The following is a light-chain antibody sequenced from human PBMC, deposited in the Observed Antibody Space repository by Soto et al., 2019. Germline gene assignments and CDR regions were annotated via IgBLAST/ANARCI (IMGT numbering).Light chain of an antibody. Sequence: VLTQSPGTLSLSPGERATLSCRTSQTVSSNYLAWYQQKPGRAPRLLIYGVSTRANGIPDRFSGSGSGTGFSLTINRLEPEDFAMYYCQQYFTSPLTFGGGTRVQIK. CDR3: QQYFTSPLT. J-gene: IGKJ4*01. CDR2: GVS. CDR1: QTVSSNY. V-gene: IGKV3-20*01.